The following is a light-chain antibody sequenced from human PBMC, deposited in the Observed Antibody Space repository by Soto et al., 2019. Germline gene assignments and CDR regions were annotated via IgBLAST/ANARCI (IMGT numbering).Light chain of an antibody. CDR2: GAS. CDR3: NQYGTSRP. Sequence: EIVFTQSPGTLSLSPGERATLSCRASQSVRNNYLAWYQQKPGQAPRVLIYGASSRATGIPDRFSGSGSGTDFTLTITRLEPEDFAVYYCNQYGTSRPFGGGTKVEIK. J-gene: IGKJ4*01. V-gene: IGKV3-20*01. CDR1: QSVRNNY.